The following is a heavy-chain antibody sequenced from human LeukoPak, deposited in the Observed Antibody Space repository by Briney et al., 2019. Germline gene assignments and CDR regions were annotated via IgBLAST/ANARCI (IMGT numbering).Heavy chain of an antibody. CDR1: GGSISSSNW. Sequence: SETLSLTCAVSGGSISSSNWWSWVRQPPGKGLEWIGEINHSGSTNYNPSLKSRITMSIDTSNNQFSLKLSFVTAADTAIYYCVRDYGHFVQGNWGQGTMVTVSS. CDR2: INHSGST. V-gene: IGHV4-4*02. D-gene: IGHD4-17*01. J-gene: IGHJ4*02. CDR3: VRDYGHFVQGN.